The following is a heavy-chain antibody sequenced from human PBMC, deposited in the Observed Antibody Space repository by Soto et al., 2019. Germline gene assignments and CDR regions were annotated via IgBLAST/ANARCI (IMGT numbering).Heavy chain of an antibody. CDR1: GGTFSSYA. CDR3: AIAEGGVCDSRNYYYFGMDV. CDR2: IIPIFGTA. D-gene: IGHD6-13*01. J-gene: IGHJ6*02. Sequence: QVQLVQSGAEVKKPGSSVKVSCKASGGTFSSYAISWVRQAPGQGLEWMGGIIPIFGTANYAQKFQGRVTITADESKSTAYMGVSRLRSEDKAVYYWAIAEGGVCDSRNYYYFGMDVWGQGTTVTVSS. V-gene: IGHV1-69*01.